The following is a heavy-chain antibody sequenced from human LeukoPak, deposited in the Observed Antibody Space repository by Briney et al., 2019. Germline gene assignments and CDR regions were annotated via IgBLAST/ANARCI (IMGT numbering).Heavy chain of an antibody. CDR2: ISGGGGTT. CDR3: AQYSGSYQGVNY. D-gene: IGHD1-26*01. Sequence: PGRSLGLSCVASGLTFSSYAMTWVRQAPWKGLEWVSAISGGGGTTYYADSVKGRFTISRVNSKNTLYLQMNILRAEDTAVYYCAQYSGSYQGVNYWGQGTLVTVSS. J-gene: IGHJ4*02. CDR1: GLTFSSYA. V-gene: IGHV3-23*01.